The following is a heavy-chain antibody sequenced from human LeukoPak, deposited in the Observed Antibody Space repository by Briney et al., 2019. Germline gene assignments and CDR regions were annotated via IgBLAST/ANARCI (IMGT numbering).Heavy chain of an antibody. CDR2: IFPGDSDT. D-gene: IGHD6-19*01. Sequence: GESLKISCQVSGYTFTDYWIGWVRHVSGKGLEWMGIIFPGDSDTKYSPSFQGHVTISVDKSISTAYLQWSSLKASDTATYYCAREDSGGWRYFDSWGQGTLVTVLS. CDR3: AREDSGGWRYFDS. CDR1: GYTFTDYW. V-gene: IGHV5-51*01. J-gene: IGHJ4*02.